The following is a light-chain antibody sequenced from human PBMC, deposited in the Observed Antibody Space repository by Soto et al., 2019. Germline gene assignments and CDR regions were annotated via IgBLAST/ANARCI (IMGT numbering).Light chain of an antibody. CDR1: QSVSSN. J-gene: IGKJ4*01. CDR2: GAS. V-gene: IGKV3-15*01. CDR3: QQYNNWPPVT. Sequence: EIVMTHSPATLSVSPWERATLSCRASQSVSSNLAWYQQKPGQAPRLLIYGASTGATGIPARFSGSGSGTEFTLTISSLQSEDFAVYYCQQYNNWPPVTFGGGTKVDIK.